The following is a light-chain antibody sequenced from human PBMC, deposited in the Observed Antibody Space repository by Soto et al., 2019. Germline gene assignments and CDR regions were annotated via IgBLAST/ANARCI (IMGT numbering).Light chain of an antibody. J-gene: IGKJ1*01. Sequence: EIVLTQSPGTLSLSPGERATLSFSASQSVRSSYLAWYQQKPGQAPRLFIYGASSRATGIPDRFSGSGSGTDFTLTISRLEPEDFAVYHCQQYGNSPWTFGQGTKVDIK. V-gene: IGKV3-20*01. CDR2: GAS. CDR3: QQYGNSPWT. CDR1: QSVRSSY.